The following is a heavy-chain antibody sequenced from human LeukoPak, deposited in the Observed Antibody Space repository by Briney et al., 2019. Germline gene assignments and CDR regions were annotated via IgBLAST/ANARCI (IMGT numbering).Heavy chain of an antibody. V-gene: IGHV4-39*07. CDR1: GGSISSSSYY. CDR3: ARDQYYYGSGSYGLDY. Sequence: ASETLSLTCTVPGGSISSSSYYWGWIRQPPGKGLEWIGRIYTSGSTNYNPSLKSRVTMSVDTSKNQFSLKLSSVTAADTAVYYCARDQYYYGSGSYGLDYWGQGTLVTVSS. CDR2: IYTSGST. D-gene: IGHD3-10*01. J-gene: IGHJ4*02.